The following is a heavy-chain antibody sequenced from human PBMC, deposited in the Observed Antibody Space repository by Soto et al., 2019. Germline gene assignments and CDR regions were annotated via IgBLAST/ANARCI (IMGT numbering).Heavy chain of an antibody. V-gene: IGHV3-33*01. CDR3: VRVFPCSGKYKNVFFHM. CDR2: IWYDGTSK. D-gene: IGHD3-10*02. CDR1: GLTFTRSG. Sequence: QVQLVESGGGVVQSGTSLRLSCAASGLTFTRSGMHWVRQAPGKGLEWVAVIWYDGTSKYYGDSVKGRFTISRDNSKNTCFLKINSGGAEARVFFYCVRVFPCSGKYKNVFFHMWGKGTMVPFSP. J-gene: IGHJ3*02.